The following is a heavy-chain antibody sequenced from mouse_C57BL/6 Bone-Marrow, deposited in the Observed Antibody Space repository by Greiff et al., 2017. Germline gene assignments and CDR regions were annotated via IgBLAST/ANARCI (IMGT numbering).Heavy chain of an antibody. CDR1: GFTFSSYA. CDR3: AREGITTVPWYFDV. D-gene: IGHD1-1*01. CDR2: ISDGGSYT. Sequence: EVNLVESGGGLVKPGGSLKLSCAASGFTFSSYAMSWVRQTPEKRLEWVATISDGGSYTYYPDNVKGRFTISRDNAKNNLYLQMSHLKSEDTAMYYCAREGITTVPWYFDVWGTGTTVTVSS. J-gene: IGHJ1*03. V-gene: IGHV5-4*01.